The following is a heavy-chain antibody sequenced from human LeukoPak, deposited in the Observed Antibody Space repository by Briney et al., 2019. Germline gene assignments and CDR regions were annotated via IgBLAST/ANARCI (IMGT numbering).Heavy chain of an antibody. D-gene: IGHD1-26*01. V-gene: IGHV4-61*02. CDR2: IYTSGST. Sequence: SETLSLTCTVSGGSISSGSYYWRWIRRPAGKGLDWIGRIYTSGSTNYNPSLKGRVTISVDTSKNQFSLKLSSVTAAATAVYYCARSPLGYYRYWGYFDLLGRGTLVTVSS. J-gene: IGHJ2*01. CDR3: ARSPLGYYRYWGYFDL. CDR1: GGSISSGSYY.